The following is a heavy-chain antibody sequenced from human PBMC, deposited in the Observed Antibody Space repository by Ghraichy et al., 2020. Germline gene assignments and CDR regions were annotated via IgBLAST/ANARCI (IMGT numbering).Heavy chain of an antibody. CDR1: GGSLTNYY. V-gene: IGHV4-59*01. Sequence: SETLSLTCSVSGGSLTNYYWNWFRQSPGKGLEWLGYIFYSGSTNYNPSLQSRLTFSVDRSKNQVSLTLTSVTAADTAVYYCARDGGSCTVGRRGCSWFDPWGPGTLVTVSS. CDR2: IFYSGST. CDR3: ARDGGSCTVGRRGCSWFDP. D-gene: IGHD2-8*02. J-gene: IGHJ5*02.